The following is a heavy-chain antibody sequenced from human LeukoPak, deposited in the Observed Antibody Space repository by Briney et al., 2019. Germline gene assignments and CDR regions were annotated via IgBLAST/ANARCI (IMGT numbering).Heavy chain of an antibody. Sequence: ASVKVSCKASGYTFKNYVINWVRQATGQGLEGMGWMNPNSGNTGFAQKFQDRVSMTRDTSINTAYMELTSLRSGDTAVYYCARATPGGLHGYSFDYWGQGTVVTVYS. CDR2: MNPNSGNT. CDR3: ARATPGGLHGYSFDY. J-gene: IGHJ4*02. V-gene: IGHV1-8*02. D-gene: IGHD5-24*01. CDR1: GYTFKNYV.